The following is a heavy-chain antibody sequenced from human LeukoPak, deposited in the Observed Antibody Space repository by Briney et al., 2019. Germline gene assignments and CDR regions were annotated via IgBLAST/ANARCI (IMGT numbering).Heavy chain of an antibody. Sequence: SETLSLTCTVSGGSISSGSYYWSWIGQPAGQGLEWVGRIYTSGSTNYNPSLKSRVTISVDTSKNQFSLKLSSVTAADTAVYYCARTPFGELGDWFDPWGQGTLVTVSS. J-gene: IGHJ5*02. CDR3: ARTPFGELGDWFDP. CDR2: IYTSGST. D-gene: IGHD3-10*01. V-gene: IGHV4-61*02. CDR1: GGSISSGSYY.